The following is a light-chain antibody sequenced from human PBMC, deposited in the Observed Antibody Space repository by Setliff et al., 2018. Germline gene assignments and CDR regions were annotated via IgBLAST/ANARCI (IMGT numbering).Light chain of an antibody. CDR2: GAS. V-gene: IGKV3-20*01. CDR1: QSVSSGY. Sequence: EIVLTQSPDTLSLSPGERATLSCRASQSVSSGYIAWYQKKLGQAPRLLLYGASSRATGIPDRFSGSGSGTDFTLTISRLEPEDFAVYYCQQYGDSPTFGQGTRRRL. CDR3: QQYGDSPT. J-gene: IGKJ5*01.